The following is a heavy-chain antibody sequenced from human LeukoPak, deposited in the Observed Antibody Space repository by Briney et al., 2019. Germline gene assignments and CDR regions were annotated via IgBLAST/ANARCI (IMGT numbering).Heavy chain of an antibody. V-gene: IGHV1-46*01. Sequence: GASVKVSCKASGYTFTSYYMHWVRQAPGQGLEWMGIINPSGGNTSYAQKFQGRVTMTRDMSTSTVYMELSRLRSDDTAVYYCARDRFEEMATMWAYGYWGQGTLVTVSS. CDR1: GYTFTSYY. CDR2: INPSGGNT. J-gene: IGHJ4*02. D-gene: IGHD5-24*01. CDR3: ARDRFEEMATMWAYGY.